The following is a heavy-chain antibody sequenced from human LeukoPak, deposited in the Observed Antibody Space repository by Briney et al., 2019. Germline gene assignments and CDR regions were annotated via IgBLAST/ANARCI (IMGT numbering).Heavy chain of an antibody. D-gene: IGHD4-17*01. CDR2: INPNSGGT. CDR1: GGTFSSYA. J-gene: IGHJ6*03. V-gene: IGHV1-2*02. Sequence: ASVKVSCKASGGTFSSYAISWVRQAPGQGLEWMGWINPNSGGTNYAQKFQGRVTMTRDTAISTAYMELSRLRSDDTAVYYCARALDGDYYMDVWGKGTTVTVSS. CDR3: ARALDGDYYMDV.